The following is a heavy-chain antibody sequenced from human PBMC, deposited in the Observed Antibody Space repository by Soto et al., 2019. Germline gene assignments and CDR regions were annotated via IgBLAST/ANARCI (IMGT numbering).Heavy chain of an antibody. CDR2: ISNDGSST. CDR1: GFTFSSYG. V-gene: IGHV3-64*02. CDR3: ARDDYYYGMDV. Sequence: PGGSLRLSCAASGFTFSSYGMHWVRQAPGKGLEWVAAISNDGSSTYYADSVKGRFTISRDNSKNTLYLQMGSLRAEDMAVYYCARDDYYYGMDVWGQGTTVTVSS. J-gene: IGHJ6*02.